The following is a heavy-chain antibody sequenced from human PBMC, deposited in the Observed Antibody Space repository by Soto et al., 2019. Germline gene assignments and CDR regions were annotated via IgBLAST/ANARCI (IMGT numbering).Heavy chain of an antibody. CDR2: ISPYTGNT. CDR3: VMVNNYVTPTPHDV. V-gene: IGHV1-18*01. D-gene: IGHD3-16*01. Sequence: QVQLVQSGDEVKKPGASVKVSCKASGYIFVNYGIAWVRQAPGQGLEWMGWISPYTGNTHSASKVQGRLTMTTDTSTSTAYMDLGRLTSDDTAVHSCVMVNNYVTPTPHDVWGQGTTVTVSS. CDR1: GYIFVNYG. J-gene: IGHJ6*02.